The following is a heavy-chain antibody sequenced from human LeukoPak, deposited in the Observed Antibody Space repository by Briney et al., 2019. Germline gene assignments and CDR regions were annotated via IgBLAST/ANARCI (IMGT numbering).Heavy chain of an antibody. CDR1: GFTFTSHD. J-gene: IGHJ6*02. Sequence: ASVKVSCKASGFTFTSHDYNWVRQATGQGLEWMGWMNPNSGNTGYAQKFQGRVTMTRDTSTSTVYMELSSLRSEDTAVYYCARDGGGASSGWSDYYYYGMDVWGQGTTVTVSS. CDR2: MNPNSGNT. V-gene: IGHV1-8*01. D-gene: IGHD6-19*01. CDR3: ARDGGGASSGWSDYYYYGMDV.